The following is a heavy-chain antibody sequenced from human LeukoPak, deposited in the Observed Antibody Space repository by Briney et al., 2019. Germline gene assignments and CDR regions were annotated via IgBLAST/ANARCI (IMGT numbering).Heavy chain of an antibody. Sequence: GGSLRLSCVASGITFRRYWMHWVRQAPGKGLVWVSRINSDGTTTTTSYADSVKGRFTISRDDAKSTLYLRMDSLTAEDTAVYYCARGGGGNSYGYDYWGQGTLVTVSS. J-gene: IGHJ4*02. D-gene: IGHD5-18*01. CDR1: GITFRRYW. CDR2: INSDGTTTTT. V-gene: IGHV3-74*01. CDR3: ARGGGGNSYGYDY.